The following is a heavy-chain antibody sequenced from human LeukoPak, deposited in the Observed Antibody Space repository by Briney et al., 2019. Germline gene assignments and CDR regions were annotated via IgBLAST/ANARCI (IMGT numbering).Heavy chain of an antibody. J-gene: IGHJ6*02. CDR3: ARRRLYYYGMDV. V-gene: IGHV4-59*08. Sequence: KPSETLSLTCTVSGGSISSYYWSWIRQPPGKGLEWIGYIYYSGSTNYNPSLKSRVTISVDTSKNQFSLKLSSVTAADTAVYYCARRRLYYYGMDVWGQGTTVTVSS. CDR1: GGSISSYY. CDR2: IYYSGST.